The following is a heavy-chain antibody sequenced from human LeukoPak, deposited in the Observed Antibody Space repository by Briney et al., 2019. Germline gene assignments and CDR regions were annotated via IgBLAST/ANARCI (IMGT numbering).Heavy chain of an antibody. CDR3: ARGRIAARPGRAFDI. V-gene: IGHV4-39*07. CDR2: INHSGST. J-gene: IGHJ3*02. CDR1: GGSISSSGYY. Sequence: SETLSLTCTVSGGSISSSGYYWSWIRQPPGKGLEWIGEINHSGSTNYNPSLKSRVTISVDTSKNQFSLKLSSVTAADTAVYYCARGRIAARPGRAFDIWGQGTMVTVSS. D-gene: IGHD6-6*01.